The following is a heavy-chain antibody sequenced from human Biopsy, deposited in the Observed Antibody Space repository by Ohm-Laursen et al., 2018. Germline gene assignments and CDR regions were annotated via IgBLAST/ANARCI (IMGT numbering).Heavy chain of an antibody. CDR1: GDSFTSYA. CDR2: IIPIPNVA. J-gene: IGHJ5*02. Sequence: GASVKVSCKASGDSFTSYAIGWVRQAPGQGLEWMGGIIPIPNVATYAQKFQGRITITADESTSTAYMELSSLRSEDTAVYFCARADPPLFYYGSGSSNWFDPWGQGTLVTVSS. V-gene: IGHV1-69*10. CDR3: ARADPPLFYYGSGSSNWFDP. D-gene: IGHD3-10*01.